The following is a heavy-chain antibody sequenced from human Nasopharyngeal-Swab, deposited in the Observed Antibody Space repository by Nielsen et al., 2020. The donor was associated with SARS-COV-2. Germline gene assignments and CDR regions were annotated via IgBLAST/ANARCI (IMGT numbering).Heavy chain of an antibody. V-gene: IGHV3-30*18. CDR3: AKHLMATIKAYGMDV. CDR2: ISYDGTDK. Sequence: GESLKISCAASGFTSSSYGMHWVRQDPGKGLEWVAVISYDGTDKYYTDSVKGRFTISRDNSKNTLYLQMKNLRAEDTAVYYCAKHLMATIKAYGMDVLGQETTFTFSS. J-gene: IGHJ6*01. D-gene: IGHD5-24*01. CDR1: GFTSSSYG.